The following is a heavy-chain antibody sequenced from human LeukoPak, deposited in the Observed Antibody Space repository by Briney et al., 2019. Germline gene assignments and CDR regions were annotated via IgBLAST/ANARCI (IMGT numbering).Heavy chain of an antibody. V-gene: IGHV1-2*06. CDR3: ARGLLREQDLDY. J-gene: IGHJ4*02. CDR1: GGTFSSYA. D-gene: IGHD1/OR15-1a*01. CDR2: INPNSGGT. Sequence: GASVKVSCRASGGTFSSYAISWVRQAPGQGLEWMGRINPNSGGTNYAQKFQGRVTMTRDTSISTAYMELSRLRSDDTAVYYCARGLLREQDLDYWGQGTLVTVSS.